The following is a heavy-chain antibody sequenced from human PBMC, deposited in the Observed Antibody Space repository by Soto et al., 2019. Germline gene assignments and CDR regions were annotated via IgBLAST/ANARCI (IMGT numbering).Heavy chain of an antibody. CDR1: GFTFSSYT. D-gene: IGHD5-12*01. CDR3: ARDFRGGYVLDS. CDR2: INSGSIYI. J-gene: IGHJ4*02. Sequence: DVQLVESGGGLVKPGGSLRLSCAASGFTFSSYTMNWVRQAPGKGLEWVSSINSGSIYIYYADSVKGRFTISRDNAKNSLYLQMNSLRAEDTAVYYCARDFRGGYVLDSWGQGILVTVSS. V-gene: IGHV3-21*01.